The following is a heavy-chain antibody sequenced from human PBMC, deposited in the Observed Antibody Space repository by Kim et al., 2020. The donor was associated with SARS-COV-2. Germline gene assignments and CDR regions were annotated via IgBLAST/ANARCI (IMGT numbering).Heavy chain of an antibody. J-gene: IGHJ1*01. V-gene: IGHV4-31*03. CDR1: GDPISRGVYY. CDR2: VYYTGST. Sequence: SETLSLTCTVSGDPISRGVYYWSWIRQRPGAGLEWIGYVYYTGSTYYNPSLKSRVVISLDTNKNQFSLNLTSLHAADTAVYFCARETRNLARGVHRFEGWGQGTLVTVPS. D-gene: IGHD3-10*01. CDR3: ARETRNLARGVHRFEG.